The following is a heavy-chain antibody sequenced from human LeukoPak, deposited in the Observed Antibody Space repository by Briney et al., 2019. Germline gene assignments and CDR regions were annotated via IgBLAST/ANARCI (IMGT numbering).Heavy chain of an antibody. CDR1: GFTFSSYW. V-gene: IGHV3-74*01. CDR2: INSDGSST. D-gene: IGHD1-7*01. J-gene: IGHJ5*02. CDR3: ARGGYNWNYGFDP. Sequence: GGSLRLSCAASGFTFSSYWMHWVRQAPGKGLVWVSRINSDGSSTNYADSVKGRFTISRDNTKNTLYLQMNSLRAEDTAVYYCARGGYNWNYGFDPWGQGTLVTVSS.